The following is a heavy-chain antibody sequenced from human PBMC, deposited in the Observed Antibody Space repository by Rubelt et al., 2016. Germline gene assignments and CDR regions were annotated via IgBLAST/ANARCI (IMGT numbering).Heavy chain of an antibody. Sequence: EWVSSISSSSSYIYYADSVKGRFTISRDNSKNTLYLQMNSLRAEDTAVYYCAKELGIVVVPAAPPDYYGMDVWGQGTTVTVFS. V-gene: IGHV3-21*04. CDR3: AKELGIVVVPAAPPDYYGMDV. J-gene: IGHJ6*02. D-gene: IGHD2-2*03. CDR2: ISSSSSYI.